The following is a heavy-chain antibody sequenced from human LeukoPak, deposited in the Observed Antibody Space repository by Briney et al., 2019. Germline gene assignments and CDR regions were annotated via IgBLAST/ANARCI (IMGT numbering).Heavy chain of an antibody. CDR2: IYCRVTS. V-gene: IGHV4-59*01. D-gene: IGHD3-10*01. Sequence: SETLSLTCTVSGDSISTYYWSWIRQPPGKGLECIGYIYCRVTSDYNPSLKSRVTMSVDMSTRQISLKLSSVTAADTAVYYCARAVGGDGSGSLWGPGTLVTVSS. J-gene: IGHJ4*02. CDR1: GDSISTYY. CDR3: ARAVGGDGSGSL.